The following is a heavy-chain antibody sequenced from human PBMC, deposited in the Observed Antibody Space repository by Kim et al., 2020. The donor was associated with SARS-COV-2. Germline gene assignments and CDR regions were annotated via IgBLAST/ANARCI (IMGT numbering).Heavy chain of an antibody. D-gene: IGHD2-15*01. V-gene: IGHV1-18*01. J-gene: IGHJ6*03. CDR1: AYNFPNFG. CDR3: ARVGVASAYLPDRYFYY. CDR2: INAKTGDT. Sequence: ASVKVSCKASAYNFPNFGISWVRQAPGQGLEGMGWINAKTGDTKFAQKFHDRVTMSIDTSTTTGHMDLRSLTSNDTAVDYCARVGVASAYLPDRYFYY.